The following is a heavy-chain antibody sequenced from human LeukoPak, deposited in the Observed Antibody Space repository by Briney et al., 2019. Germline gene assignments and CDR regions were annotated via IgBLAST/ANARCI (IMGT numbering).Heavy chain of an antibody. D-gene: IGHD4-23*01. Sequence: GGSLRLSCAASGFTFSSYAMSWVRQAPGKGLEWVSAISGSGGSTYYADSVKGRFTISRDNAKNSLYLQMNSLRAEDTAVYYCARFNDYGGNSWFDPWGQGTLVTVSS. CDR3: ARFNDYGGNSWFDP. V-gene: IGHV3-23*01. CDR1: GFTFSSYA. J-gene: IGHJ5*02. CDR2: ISGSGGST.